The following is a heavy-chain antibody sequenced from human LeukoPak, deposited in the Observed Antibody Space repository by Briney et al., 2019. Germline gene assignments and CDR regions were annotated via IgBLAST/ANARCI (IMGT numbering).Heavy chain of an antibody. CDR3: ARRDSSEYYYYYMDV. CDR1: GGSISSSSYY. J-gene: IGHJ6*03. V-gene: IGHV4-39*01. D-gene: IGHD3-22*01. CDR2: IYYSGST. Sequence: SETLSLTCTVSGGSISSSSYYWGWIRQPPGKGLEWIGSIYYSGSTYYNPSLKSRVTISVGTSKNQFSLKLGSVTAADTAVYYCARRDSSEYYYYYMDVRGKGTTVTVSS.